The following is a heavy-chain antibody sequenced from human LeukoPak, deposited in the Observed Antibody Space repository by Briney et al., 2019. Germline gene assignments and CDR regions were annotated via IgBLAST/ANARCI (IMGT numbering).Heavy chain of an antibody. CDR3: ARDSYRFHDAFDI. D-gene: IGHD3-16*02. J-gene: IGHJ3*02. CDR1: GGSISSYY. CDR2: IYYSGST. V-gene: IGHV4-59*01. Sequence: SETLSLTCSVSGGSISSYYWSWIRQPPGKGLEWIGYIYYSGSTNYNPSLKSRVTISVATSKNQFSQKLSSVTAADTAVYYCARDSYRFHDAFDIWGQGTMVTVSS.